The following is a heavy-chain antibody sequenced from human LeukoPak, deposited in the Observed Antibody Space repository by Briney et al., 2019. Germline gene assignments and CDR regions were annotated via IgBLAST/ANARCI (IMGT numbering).Heavy chain of an antibody. V-gene: IGHV3-74*01. J-gene: IGHJ5*02. Sequence: GGSLRLSCAASGFTSSSYWMHWVRQAPGKGLVWVSRINSDGSSTSYADSVKGRFTISRDSAKNTLYLQMNSLRAEDTAVYYCARVLLVGIYRFDPWGQGTLVTVSS. CDR2: INSDGSST. D-gene: IGHD6-13*01. CDR1: GFTSSSYW. CDR3: ARVLLVGIYRFDP.